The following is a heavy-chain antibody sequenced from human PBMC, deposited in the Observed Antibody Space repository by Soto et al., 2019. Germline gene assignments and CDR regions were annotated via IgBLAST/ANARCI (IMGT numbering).Heavy chain of an antibody. D-gene: IGHD1-26*01. CDR3: ARDDEGGSDCDLGY. V-gene: IGHV3-30-3*01. CDR1: GFTLSSHA. CDR2: ILSDGSNK. J-gene: IGHJ4*02. Sequence: QVQLVESGGGVVQPGRSLRLSCAVSGFTLSSHAMHWVRQAPGKGLEWVALILSDGSNKYYADSVKGRFTTSRDNSKNTMYLQMNSLSVEDTAVHYCARDDEGGSDCDLGYWGQGALVTVSS.